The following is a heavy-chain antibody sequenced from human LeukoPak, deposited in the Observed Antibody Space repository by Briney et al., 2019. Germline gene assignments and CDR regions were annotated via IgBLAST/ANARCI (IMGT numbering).Heavy chain of an antibody. CDR3: ARYLGIAAAGTDSFDI. D-gene: IGHD6-13*01. Sequence: GESLKISCKDSGSSFTSYWIGWVRQLPGKGLEWMGIISPTDSDTRYSPSFQGQVTISADRSISTAYLQWSSLKASDTAMYYCARYLGIAAAGTDSFDIWGQGTMVTVSS. CDR1: GSSFTSYW. J-gene: IGHJ3*02. V-gene: IGHV5-51*01. CDR2: ISPTDSDT.